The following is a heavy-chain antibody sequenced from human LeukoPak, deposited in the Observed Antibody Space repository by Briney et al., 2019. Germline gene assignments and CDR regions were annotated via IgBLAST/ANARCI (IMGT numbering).Heavy chain of an antibody. J-gene: IGHJ3*02. CDR3: ARDVSPYCSDGICYDAFDI. Sequence: GGSLRLSCAASGFTLSNYWMTWVRQAPGKGLEWVANINEDGSAKNYVDSVKGRFTISRDNAKNSLYLQMNSLRAEDTAVYYCARDVSPYCSDGICYDAFDIWGQGTMVTVSS. D-gene: IGHD2-15*01. CDR2: INEDGSAK. CDR1: GFTLSNYW. V-gene: IGHV3-7*01.